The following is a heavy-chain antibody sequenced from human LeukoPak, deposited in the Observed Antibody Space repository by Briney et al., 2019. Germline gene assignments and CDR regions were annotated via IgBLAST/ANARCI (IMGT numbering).Heavy chain of an antibody. CDR2: IYYSGST. D-gene: IGHD6-19*01. CDR3: ARTAGYSSAAFDY. J-gene: IGHJ4*02. Sequence: LETLSLTCTVSGGSISSYYWSWIRQPPGKGLEWIGYIYYSGSTNYNPSLKSRVTISVDTSKNQFSLKLSSVTAADTAVYYCARTAGYSSAAFDYWGQGTLVTVSS. CDR1: GGSISSYY. V-gene: IGHV4-59*01.